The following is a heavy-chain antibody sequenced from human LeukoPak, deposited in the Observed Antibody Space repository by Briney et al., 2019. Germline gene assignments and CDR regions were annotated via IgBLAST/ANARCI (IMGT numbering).Heavy chain of an antibody. CDR2: IYSGGST. V-gene: IGHV3-53*01. J-gene: IGHJ6*03. D-gene: IGHD3-3*01. Sequence: PGGSLRLSCAASGFTVSSNYMSWVRQAPGKGLEWVSVIYSGGSTYYADSVKGRFTISRDNAKNSLYLQMNSLRAEDTAVYYCARVIYDFWSGYYTQYYYYYMDVWGKGTTVTVSS. CDR1: GFTVSSNY. CDR3: ARVIYDFWSGYYTQYYYYYMDV.